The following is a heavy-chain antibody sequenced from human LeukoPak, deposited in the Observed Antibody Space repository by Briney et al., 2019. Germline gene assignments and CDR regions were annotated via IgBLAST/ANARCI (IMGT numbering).Heavy chain of an antibody. CDR2: LNHSGST. CDR3: ARTIVVVPAAIGGSGMDV. CDR1: GGSFSGYY. Sequence: SETLSLTCAVYGGSFSGYYWSWIRQPPGKGLEWIGELNHSGSTNYNPSLKSRVTISVDTSKNQFSLKLSSVTAADTAVYYCARTIVVVPAAIGGSGMDVWGQGTTVTVSS. D-gene: IGHD2-2*02. J-gene: IGHJ6*02. V-gene: IGHV4-34*01.